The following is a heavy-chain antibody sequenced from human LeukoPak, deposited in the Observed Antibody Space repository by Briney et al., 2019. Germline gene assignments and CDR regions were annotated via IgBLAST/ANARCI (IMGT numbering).Heavy chain of an antibody. Sequence: GGSLRLSREVSGFTFSRYSMNWVRQAPGKGLEWVSAISTKSDYIYYGDSVKGRFTVSRDDPKNSLYLQMNSLRAEDTALYYCVLASYSSTWYLDSWGQGTLVTVSS. D-gene: IGHD6-13*01. CDR2: ISTKSDYI. CDR1: GFTFSRYS. CDR3: VLASYSSTWYLDS. J-gene: IGHJ4*02. V-gene: IGHV3-21*01.